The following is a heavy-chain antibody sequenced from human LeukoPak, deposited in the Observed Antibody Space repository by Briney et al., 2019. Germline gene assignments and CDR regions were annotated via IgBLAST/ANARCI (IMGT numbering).Heavy chain of an antibody. Sequence: ASVKVFCKASGYTFTSYGISWVRQAPGQGLEWMGWISAYNGNTNYAQKLQGRVTMTIDTSTSTAYMELRSLRSDDTAVYYCARHAARRALYYYYGMDVWGKGTTVTVSS. CDR1: GYTFTSYG. J-gene: IGHJ6*04. V-gene: IGHV1-18*04. CDR2: ISAYNGNT. CDR3: ARHAARRALYYYYGMDV. D-gene: IGHD6-6*01.